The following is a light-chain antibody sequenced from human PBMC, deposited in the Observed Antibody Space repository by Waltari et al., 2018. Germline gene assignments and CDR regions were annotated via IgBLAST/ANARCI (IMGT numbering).Light chain of an antibody. Sequence: DIVLTQSPGTLSLSPGEIATLSSRASQSVSSSYLACYQHKPVQAPRVLNHGASNGATGIPDRFSGSWSGTDFTLIISRLEPEDFAVYYCQQYGSSPWTFGQGTKVEIK. CDR3: QQYGSSPWT. CDR1: QSVSSSY. J-gene: IGKJ1*01. CDR2: GAS. V-gene: IGKV3-20*01.